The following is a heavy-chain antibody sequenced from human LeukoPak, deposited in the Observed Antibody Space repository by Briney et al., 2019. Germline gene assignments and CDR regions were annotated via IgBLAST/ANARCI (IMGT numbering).Heavy chain of an antibody. CDR2: TYTSGDT. CDR3: TIGGASGSLAH. J-gene: IGHJ4*02. V-gene: IGHV4-4*07. D-gene: IGHD6-13*01. CDR1: RASISHNY. Sequence: PSETLPLTCTVSRASISHNYWSWSRQPAGKALEWIGRTYTSGDTNYNPSLKSRASVSVDTSKNQFYLSLRYMTAADTAVYYCTIGGASGSLAHWGPGTLVTVSS.